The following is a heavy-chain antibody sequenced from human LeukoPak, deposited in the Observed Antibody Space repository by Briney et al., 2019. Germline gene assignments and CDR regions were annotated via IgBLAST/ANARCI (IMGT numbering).Heavy chain of an antibody. V-gene: IGHV1-18*01. Sequence: ASVKVSCKASGYTFTSYGISWVRQAPGQGLEWMGWISAYNGNTNYAQKLQGRVTMTTDTSTSTAYMALRSLRSDDTAVYYCARVTMVRGVIIGNDDYWGQGTLVTVSS. D-gene: IGHD3-10*01. CDR2: ISAYNGNT. CDR3: ARVTMVRGVIIGNDDY. J-gene: IGHJ4*02. CDR1: GYTFTSYG.